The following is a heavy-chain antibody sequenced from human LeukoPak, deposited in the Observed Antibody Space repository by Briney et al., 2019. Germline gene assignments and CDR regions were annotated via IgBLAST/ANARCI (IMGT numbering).Heavy chain of an antibody. CDR3: ARDEYLWVVIQLGLFDY. D-gene: IGHD2-2*01. J-gene: IGHJ4*02. V-gene: IGHV3-30-3*01. CDR1: GFTFSSYA. Sequence: GRSLRLSCAASGFTFSSYAMHWVRQAPGKGLEWVAVISSDGNNKYYADSVKGRFTISRDNSKNTLYLQMNSLRAEDTAVYYCARDEYLWVVIQLGLFDYWGQGTLVTVSS. CDR2: ISSDGNNK.